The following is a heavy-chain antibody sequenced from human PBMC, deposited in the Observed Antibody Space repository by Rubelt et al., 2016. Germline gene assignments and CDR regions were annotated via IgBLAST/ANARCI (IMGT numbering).Heavy chain of an antibody. CDR3: ARDGSSSWGFDP. V-gene: IGHV3-48*04. Sequence: VQLVESGGGVVQPGRSLRLSCAASGFTFSSYRMYWVRQAPGKGLEWVSYISSSSSTIYYADSVKGRFPLSSDNAKNTRYLQMNSLRAEDTAVYYCARDGSSSWGFDPWGQGTLVTVSS. CDR1: GFTFSSYR. J-gene: IGHJ5*02. D-gene: IGHD6-13*01. CDR2: ISSSSSTI.